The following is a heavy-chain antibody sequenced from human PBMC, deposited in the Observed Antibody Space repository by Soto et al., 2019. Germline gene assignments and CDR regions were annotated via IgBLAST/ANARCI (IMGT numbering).Heavy chain of an antibody. V-gene: IGHV4-39*01. CDR2: IYYSGST. Sequence: PSETLSLTCTGSGGSISSSSYYWGWIRQPPGKGLEWIGSIYYSGSTYYNPSLKSRVTISVDTSKNQFSLKLSSVTAADTAVYYCARLSADFWSGYSPSYMDVWGKGTTVTVSS. D-gene: IGHD3-3*01. CDR1: GGSISSSSYY. J-gene: IGHJ6*03. CDR3: ARLSADFWSGYSPSYMDV.